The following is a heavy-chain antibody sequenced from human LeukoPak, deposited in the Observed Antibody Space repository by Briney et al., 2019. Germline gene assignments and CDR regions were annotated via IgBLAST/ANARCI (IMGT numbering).Heavy chain of an antibody. CDR1: GFTFSNYW. CDR2: IKQDGSER. V-gene: IGHV3-7*01. D-gene: IGHD3-3*01. Sequence: GGSLRLSCAASGFTFSNYWMTWVRQAPGKGLEWVADIKQDGSERLYVNSVRGRFTISRDNAKMSLFLQMNSLRAGDTAVYYCARDNGVVHGVYYMDVWGKGTTVTVS. J-gene: IGHJ6*03. CDR3: ARDNGVVHGVYYMDV.